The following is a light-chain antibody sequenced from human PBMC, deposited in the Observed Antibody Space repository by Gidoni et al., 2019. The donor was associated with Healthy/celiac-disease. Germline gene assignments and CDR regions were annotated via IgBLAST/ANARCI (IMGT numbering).Light chain of an antibody. J-gene: IGKJ1*01. CDR2: WAS. Sequence: DIVMTQSPDSLAVSLGERATINCKSSQSVLYSTNNKNYLAWYQQKPGQPPKLLIYWASTRESGVPDRFSCSGSGTDFTLTISSLQAEDVAVYYCQQYYSAPLSFGQGPKVEIK. CDR3: QQYYSAPLS. V-gene: IGKV4-1*01. CDR1: QSVLYSTNNKNY.